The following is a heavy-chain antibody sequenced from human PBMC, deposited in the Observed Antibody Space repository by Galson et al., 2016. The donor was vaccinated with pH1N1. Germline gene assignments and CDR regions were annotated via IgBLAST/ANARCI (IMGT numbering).Heavy chain of an antibody. CDR3: AKRPGSTGFGPGLNYFDY. CDR1: GLTFSNYA. D-gene: IGHD3/OR15-3a*01. CDR2: ISSSAGTT. J-gene: IGHJ4*02. V-gene: IGHV3-23*01. Sequence: SLRLSCAASGLTFSNYAMSWVRQAPGKGLEWVSAISSSAGTTYYADSVKGRFTISRDNSKNTLYLQMNSLRAEDTAVYYCAKRPGSTGFGPGLNYFDYWGQGTLVPVSS.